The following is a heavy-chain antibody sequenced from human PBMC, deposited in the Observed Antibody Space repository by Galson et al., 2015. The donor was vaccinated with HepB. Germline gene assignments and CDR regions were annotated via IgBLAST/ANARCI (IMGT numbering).Heavy chain of an antibody. D-gene: IGHD4-17*01. CDR3: ARVADSDYGDHTHFDF. V-gene: IGHV3-11*06. CDR2: ISSNTLYT. Sequence: SLRLSCAAPGFTFSDYYMSWIRQAPGKGLEWISYISSNTLYTNYADSVKGRFTISRDSVKNSMFLQMNSLRAEDTAVYYCARVADSDYGDHTHFDFWGQGTLVTVSS. CDR1: GFTFSDYY. J-gene: IGHJ4*02.